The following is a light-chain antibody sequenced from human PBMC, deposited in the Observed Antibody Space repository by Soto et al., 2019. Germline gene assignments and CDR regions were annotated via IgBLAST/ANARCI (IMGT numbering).Light chain of an antibody. J-gene: IGLJ1*01. CDR1: SSNIGAGYD. V-gene: IGLV1-40*01. CDR2: SDI. CDR3: QSYDSSLSAYV. Sequence: QSVLTQPPSASGTPGQRVTISCTGTSSNIGAGYDVHWYQDLPGTAPKLLIYSDINRPSGVPDRFSGSKSGTSASLTITGLQAEDEADYYCQSYDSSLSAYVFGTGTKLTVL.